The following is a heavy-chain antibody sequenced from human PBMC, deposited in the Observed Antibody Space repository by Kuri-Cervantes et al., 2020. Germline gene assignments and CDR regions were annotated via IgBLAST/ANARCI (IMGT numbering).Heavy chain of an antibody. CDR3: ARDANDILNDY. Sequence: GGSLRLSCAVSGFTFSNYAMNWVRQAPGKGLEWVSYISSSGSTIYYADSVKGRFTISRDNAKNSLYLQMNSLRAEDTAVYYCARDANDILNDYWGQGTLVTVSS. J-gene: IGHJ4*02. D-gene: IGHD3-9*01. CDR1: GFTFSNYA. V-gene: IGHV3-48*04. CDR2: ISSSGSTI.